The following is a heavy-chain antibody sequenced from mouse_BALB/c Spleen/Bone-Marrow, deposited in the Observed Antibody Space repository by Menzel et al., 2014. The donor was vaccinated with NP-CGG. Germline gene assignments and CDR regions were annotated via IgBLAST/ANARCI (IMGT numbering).Heavy chain of an antibody. CDR3: ARFPICYGNYGAMDY. D-gene: IGHD2-1*01. CDR2: IAPGSGST. J-gene: IGHJ4*01. V-gene: IGHV1S41*01. Sequence: DLVKPGASVKLSCKASGCTFTSYWINWIKQRPGQGLEWIGRIAPGSGSTYYNEMFKGKATLTVDTSSSTAYIQLSSLSSEDSAVYFCARFPICYGNYGAMDYWGQGTSVTVSS. CDR1: GCTFTSYW.